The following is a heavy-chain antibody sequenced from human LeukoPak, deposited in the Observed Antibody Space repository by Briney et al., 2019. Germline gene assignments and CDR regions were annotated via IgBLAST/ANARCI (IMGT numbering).Heavy chain of an antibody. CDR2: IRSKAYGGTT. V-gene: IGHV3-49*04. J-gene: IGHJ4*02. CDR1: GFTFGDYA. CDR3: TIQALDLITMVRGVEMFDY. D-gene: IGHD3-10*01. Sequence: GGSLRLSCTASGFTFGDYAMSWVRQAPGKGLEWVGFIRSKAYGGTTEYAASVKGRFTISRDDSKNIAYLQMNSLKTEDTAVYYCTIQALDLITMVRGVEMFDYWGQGTLVTVSS.